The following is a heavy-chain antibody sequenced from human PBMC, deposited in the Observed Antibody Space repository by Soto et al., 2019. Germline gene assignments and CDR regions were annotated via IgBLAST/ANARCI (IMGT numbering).Heavy chain of an antibody. CDR3: ARDFSGPMDY. V-gene: IGHV1-46*01. D-gene: IGHD3-10*01. Sequence: ASVNVSFKSSGYTFTNYYIHWVRQAPGQGLEWMGIIYPSGGSTRNAQKFQGRVTMTRDTSTSTVYMELSSLRSEDTAVYYCARDFSGPMDYWGRGTLVTVSS. J-gene: IGHJ4*02. CDR2: IYPSGGST. CDR1: GYTFTNYY.